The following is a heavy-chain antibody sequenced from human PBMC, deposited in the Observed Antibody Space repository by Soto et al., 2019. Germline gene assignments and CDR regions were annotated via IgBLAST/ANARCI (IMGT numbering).Heavy chain of an antibody. J-gene: IGHJ4*02. CDR1: GLSFRNFG. CDR2: ISHDSRDK. D-gene: IGHD6-6*01. Sequence: GGNVRLCCAASGLSFRNFGIHWVRQAPGKELQWLAVISHDSRDKRFADSMQGRIDISRDNSKNTLYLEMSSLRPEDTALYYCALPRRSSRNDVPRARFDFSGRGTPVPV. CDR3: ALPRRSSRNDVPRARFDF. V-gene: IGHV3-30*03.